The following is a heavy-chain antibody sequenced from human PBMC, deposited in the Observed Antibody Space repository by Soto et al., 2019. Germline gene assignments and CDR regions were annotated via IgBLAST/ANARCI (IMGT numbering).Heavy chain of an antibody. Sequence: LRLSCAASGFTFSNAWMNWVRQAPGKGLEWVGRIKSKTDGGTTDYAAPVKGRLTISRDDSKNTLYLKINRLKTEDTAVYYCTTDPVTMIVVVPSSGWGQGTLVTVSS. D-gene: IGHD3-22*01. CDR3: TTDPVTMIVVVPSSG. V-gene: IGHV3-15*07. J-gene: IGHJ4*02. CDR2: IKSKTDGGTT. CDR1: GFTFSNAW.